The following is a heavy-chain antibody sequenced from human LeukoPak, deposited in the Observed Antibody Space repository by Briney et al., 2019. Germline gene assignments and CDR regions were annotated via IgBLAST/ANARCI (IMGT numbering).Heavy chain of an antibody. CDR3: AREPDYQDAFDI. J-gene: IGHJ3*02. D-gene: IGHD4-11*01. Sequence: SETLSLTCAVYGGSFSGYYWGWIRQPPGKGPEWIGEINHSGSTNYNPSLKSRVTISVDTSKNQFSLKLSSVTAADTAVYYCAREPDYQDAFDIWGQGTMVTVSS. V-gene: IGHV4-34*01. CDR2: INHSGST. CDR1: GGSFSGYY.